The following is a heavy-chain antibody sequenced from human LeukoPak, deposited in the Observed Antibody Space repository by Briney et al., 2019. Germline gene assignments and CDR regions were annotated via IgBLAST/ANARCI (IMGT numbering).Heavy chain of an antibody. D-gene: IGHD2-8*01. CDR1: GFSLSTSGMR. Sequence: SVPALVKPTQTLTLTCTFSGFSLSTSGMRVSWIRQPPGKALEWLARIAWDDDTFYSTSLKTRLTFSKDTSKNQLVLTMTNTDPVDTATYYCPRMPDIVHNWFDPWGQGTLVTGSS. CDR3: PRMPDIVHNWFDP. J-gene: IGHJ5*02. CDR2: IAWDDDT. V-gene: IGHV2-70*04.